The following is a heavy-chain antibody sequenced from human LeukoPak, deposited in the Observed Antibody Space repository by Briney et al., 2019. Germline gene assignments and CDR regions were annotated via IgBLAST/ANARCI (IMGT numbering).Heavy chain of an antibody. CDR2: ISSDGNST. Sequence: GGSLRLSCAASGFTFSSFWMHWVRQTPGKGLVWVSGISSDGNSTNYADSVKGRFTISRDNAKNSLYLQMNSLRAEDTAVYYCAELGITMIGGVWGKGTTVTISS. V-gene: IGHV3-74*01. CDR3: AELGITMIGGV. J-gene: IGHJ6*04. CDR1: GFTFSSFW. D-gene: IGHD3-10*02.